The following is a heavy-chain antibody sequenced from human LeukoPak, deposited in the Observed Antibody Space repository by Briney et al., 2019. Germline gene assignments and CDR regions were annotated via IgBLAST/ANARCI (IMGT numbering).Heavy chain of an antibody. CDR2: TRGGATNT. CDR1: TFTCRDYA. V-gene: IGHV3-23*01. D-gene: IGHD3-22*01. CDR3: ARRQYDSSGSHAY. Sequence: PGGSLTLSCTAYTFTCRDYAMSWDRQAPGKGLEWVSATRGGATNTYYADSGKGRFVGSTDNSKNTLDLQMNSLRAEDTAVYYCARRQYDSSGSHAYWGQGTLVTVSS. J-gene: IGHJ4*02.